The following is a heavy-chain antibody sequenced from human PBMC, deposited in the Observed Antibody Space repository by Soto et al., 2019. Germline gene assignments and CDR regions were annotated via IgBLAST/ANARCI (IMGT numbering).Heavy chain of an antibody. V-gene: IGHV4-38-2*01. CDR1: GYSISSGYY. D-gene: IGHD3-22*01. CDR2: IYHSGST. J-gene: IGHJ4*02. CDR3: ARHYYDSSGYNFDY. Sequence: SETLSLTCAVSGYSISSGYYWGWIRQPPGKGLEWIGSIYHSGSTYYNPSLKSRVTISVDTSKNQFSLKLSSVTAADTAVYYCARHYYDSSGYNFDYWGQGTLVTVSS.